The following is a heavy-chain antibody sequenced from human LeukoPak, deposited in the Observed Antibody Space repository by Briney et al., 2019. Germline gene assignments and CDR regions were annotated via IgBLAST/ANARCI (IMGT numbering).Heavy chain of an antibody. Sequence: SETLSLTCAVSGGSITGHYWNWIRQTPGMRLEWIGYTSYSRTTIYNSSFKGRATMSIDTSKNHLYLNLTSVTATDTAVFYCAKLGQSDGWYLGAFDIWGQGTTVIVSS. J-gene: IGHJ3*02. D-gene: IGHD6-19*01. CDR1: GGSITGHY. CDR2: TSYSRTT. CDR3: AKLGQSDGWYLGAFDI. V-gene: IGHV4-59*08.